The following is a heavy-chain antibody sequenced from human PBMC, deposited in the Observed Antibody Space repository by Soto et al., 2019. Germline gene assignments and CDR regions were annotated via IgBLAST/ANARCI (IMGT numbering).Heavy chain of an antibody. CDR1: GGSISSGGYY. CDR2: IYYSGST. J-gene: IGHJ4*02. V-gene: IGHV4-31*03. Sequence: QVQLQESGPGLVKPSQTLSLTCTVSGGSISSGGYYWSWIRQHPGKGLEWIGYIYYSGSTYYNPSLKSRVTISVDTSKNQFSPKLSSVTAADTAVYYCARNNGMITFGGVIGDFDYWGQGTLVTVSS. CDR3: ARNNGMITFGGVIGDFDY. D-gene: IGHD3-16*02.